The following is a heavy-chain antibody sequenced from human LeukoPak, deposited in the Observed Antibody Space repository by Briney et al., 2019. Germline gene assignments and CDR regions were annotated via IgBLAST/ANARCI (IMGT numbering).Heavy chain of an antibody. D-gene: IGHD3-10*02. V-gene: IGHV3-21*01. Sequence: GGSLRLSCAASGFTFSSYSMNWVRQAPGKGLEWVSSISSSSSYIYYADSVKGRFTISRDNAKNSLYLQMNSLRAEDTAVYYCARDSIYSGSYYPVHYYGMDVWGQGTTVTVSS. CDR2: ISSSSSYI. CDR3: ARDSIYSGSYYPVHYYGMDV. CDR1: GFTFSSYS. J-gene: IGHJ6*02.